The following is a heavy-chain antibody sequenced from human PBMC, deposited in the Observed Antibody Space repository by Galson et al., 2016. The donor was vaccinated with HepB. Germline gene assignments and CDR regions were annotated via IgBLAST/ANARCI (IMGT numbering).Heavy chain of an antibody. V-gene: IGHV3-7*03. CDR3: ARRMDYGGWGSWYFDL. CDR1: GFTFSSYW. CDR2: IKQDGSEK. J-gene: IGHJ2*01. Sequence: SLRLSCAASGFTFSSYWMSWVRQAPGKGLEWVANIKQDGSEKYYVDSVKGRFTISRDKAKNSLYLQMNSLRAEDTAVYYCARRMDYGGWGSWYFDLWGRGTLVIVSS. D-gene: IGHD4-23*01.